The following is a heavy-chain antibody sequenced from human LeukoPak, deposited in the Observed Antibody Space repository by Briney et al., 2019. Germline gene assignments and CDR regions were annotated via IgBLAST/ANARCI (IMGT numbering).Heavy chain of an antibody. D-gene: IGHD3-3*01. CDR1: GYSISSGYY. V-gene: IGHV4-38-2*01. CDR2: IYHSGST. Sequence: PSETLSLTCAVSGYSISSGYYWGWIRQPPGKGLEWIGSIYHSGSTYYNPSLKSRVTTSVDTSKNQFSLKLSSVTAADTAVYYCARGYDFWSGYARAGAFDIWGQGTMVTVSS. CDR3: ARGYDFWSGYARAGAFDI. J-gene: IGHJ3*02.